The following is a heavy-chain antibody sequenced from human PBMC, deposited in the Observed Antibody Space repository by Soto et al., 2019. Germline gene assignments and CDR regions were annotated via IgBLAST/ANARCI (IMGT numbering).Heavy chain of an antibody. CDR3: ARDRVTIFGQYYYYYGMDV. CDR1: GFTVSSNY. Sequence: PGGSLRLSCAASGFTVSSNYMSWVRQAPGKALEWVSVIYSGGSTYYADSVKGRFTISRDNSKNTLYLQMNSLRAEDTAVYYCARDRVTIFGQYYYYYGMDVWGQGTTVTVSS. CDR2: IYSGGST. J-gene: IGHJ6*02. D-gene: IGHD3-3*01. V-gene: IGHV3-53*01.